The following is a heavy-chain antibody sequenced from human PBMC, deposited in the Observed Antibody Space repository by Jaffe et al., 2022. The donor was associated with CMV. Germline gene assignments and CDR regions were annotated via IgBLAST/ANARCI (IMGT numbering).Heavy chain of an antibody. CDR2: IRSKPNHYAT. CDR1: GFIFSGSA. J-gene: IGHJ4*02. CDR3: SSTPLDYFDSSDYSRD. D-gene: IGHD3-22*01. V-gene: IGHV3-73*01. Sequence: EVLLVESGGGLVQPGESLKLSCAASGFIFSGSAMHWVRQASGKGLEWIGRIRSKPNHYATSYAASMKGRFTISRDDSKNMAYLQMNSLTPEDTAVYYCSSTPLDYFDSSDYSRDWGQGTSVTVSS.